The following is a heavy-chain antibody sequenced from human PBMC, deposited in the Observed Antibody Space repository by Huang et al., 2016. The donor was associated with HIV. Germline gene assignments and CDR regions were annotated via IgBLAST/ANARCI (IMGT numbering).Heavy chain of an antibody. D-gene: IGHD1-1*01. V-gene: IGHV4-39*02. CDR2: IYSKGKT. CDR3: SRGPSTPATEL. Sequence: QVQLQESGQGLVKPSDTLSLTCIVSGDSVDSSYSYWGWVRQPPGKGLEWMGSIYSKGKTYYNKYLKSRITIAVDTSKNHFSLNLKTVTAADTAVYDCSRGPSTPATELWGQGTMVTVSS. J-gene: IGHJ3*01. CDR1: GDSVDSSYSY.